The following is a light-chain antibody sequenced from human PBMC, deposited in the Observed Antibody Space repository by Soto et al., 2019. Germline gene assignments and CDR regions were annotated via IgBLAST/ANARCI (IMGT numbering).Light chain of an antibody. CDR1: SSDVGGYNY. V-gene: IGLV2-14*01. CDR3: SSYTSSSRGV. Sequence: QSVLTQPASVSGSPGQSITISCTGTSSDVGGYNYVSWYQQHPGKAPKLMIYEVSNRPSGVSNRFSGSKSGNTASLTISGLQAEDEADYYCSSYTSSSRGVFGTGTKSPP. J-gene: IGLJ1*01. CDR2: EVS.